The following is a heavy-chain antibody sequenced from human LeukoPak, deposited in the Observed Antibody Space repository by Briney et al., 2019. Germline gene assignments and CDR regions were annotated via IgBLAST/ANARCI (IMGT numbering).Heavy chain of an antibody. CDR2: ILYTGST. CDR3: ARLLYTETARGICDH. V-gene: IGHV4-39*01. D-gene: IGHD1-14*01. J-gene: IGHJ5*02. Sequence: SETLSLTCTVSGDSISSATYYWGWIRQPPGRGLEWLGNILYTGSTYYNPSLGSRVTISADTSKNQFSLKLNSLTAADTAVYYCARLLYTETARGICDHWGQGTLVTVSS. CDR1: GDSISSATYY.